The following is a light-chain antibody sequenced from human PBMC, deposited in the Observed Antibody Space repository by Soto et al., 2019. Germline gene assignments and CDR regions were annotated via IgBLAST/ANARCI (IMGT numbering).Light chain of an antibody. CDR3: SSYSTSSTFVV. J-gene: IGLJ2*01. V-gene: IGLV2-14*03. CDR1: SSDVGTYNY. CDR2: DVS. Sequence: QSVLTQPASVSGSPGQSITISCTGTSSDVGTYNYVSWYQQHPGKAPQLMIYDVSNRPSGVSNRFSGSKSGNTASLTISGLQAEDEADYYCSSYSTSSTFVVFGGGTKLTVL.